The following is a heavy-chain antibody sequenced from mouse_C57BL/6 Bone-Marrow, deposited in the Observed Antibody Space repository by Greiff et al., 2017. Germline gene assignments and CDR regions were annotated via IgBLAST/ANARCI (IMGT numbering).Heavy chain of an antibody. D-gene: IGHD2-4*01. CDR2: IHPNSGST. J-gene: IGHJ3*01. CDR1: GYTFTSYW. V-gene: IGHV1-64*01. Sequence: QVQLKQPGAELVKPGASVKLSCKASGYTFTSYWMHWVKQRPGQGLEWIGMIHPNSGSTNYNEKFKSKATLTVDKSSSTAYMQLSSLTSEDSAVYYCARSYYDYHAFAYWGQGTLVTVSA. CDR3: ARSYYDYHAFAY.